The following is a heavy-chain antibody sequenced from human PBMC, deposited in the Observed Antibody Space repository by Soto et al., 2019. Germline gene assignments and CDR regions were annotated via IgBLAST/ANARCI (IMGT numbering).Heavy chain of an antibody. Sequence: QVQLVQSGAEVKKPGASVKVSCKASGYTFTSYGIIWVRQAPGQGLEWMGWISAYNGNTNYAQKLQGRVTMTTDTATSTAYMELRSLRSDDTAVYYCASSVHYSSGWYGGYGMDVWGQGTTVTVSS. D-gene: IGHD6-19*01. CDR3: ASSVHYSSGWYGGYGMDV. V-gene: IGHV1-18*01. CDR2: ISAYNGNT. J-gene: IGHJ6*02. CDR1: GYTFTSYG.